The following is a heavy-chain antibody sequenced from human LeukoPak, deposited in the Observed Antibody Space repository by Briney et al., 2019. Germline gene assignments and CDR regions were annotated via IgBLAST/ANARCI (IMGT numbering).Heavy chain of an antibody. CDR3: ARVLMVRGVIIYFDS. CDR1: GYTFTTYG. CDR2: ISAYNGNT. V-gene: IGHV1-18*01. D-gene: IGHD3-10*01. J-gene: IGHJ4*02. Sequence: ASVKVSCKASGYTFTTYGISWVGQAPGQGLEWMGWISAYNGNTHYAQKVQGRVTMTTDTSTGTAYMELRSLRSDDTAVYYCARVLMVRGVIIYFDSWGQGTLVTVSS.